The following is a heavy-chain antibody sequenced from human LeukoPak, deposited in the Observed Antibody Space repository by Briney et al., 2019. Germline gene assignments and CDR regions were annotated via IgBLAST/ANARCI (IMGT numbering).Heavy chain of an antibody. V-gene: IGHV3-21*01. CDR1: GFTFSSYS. J-gene: IGHJ4*02. CDR3: ARSIAVAGTGGDY. Sequence: GGSLRLSCAASGFTFSSYSVNWVRQAPGKGLEWVSSISSSSSYIYYADSVKGRFTISRDNAKNSLYLQMNSLRAEDTAVYYCARSIAVAGTGGDYWGQGTLVTVSS. D-gene: IGHD6-19*01. CDR2: ISSSSSYI.